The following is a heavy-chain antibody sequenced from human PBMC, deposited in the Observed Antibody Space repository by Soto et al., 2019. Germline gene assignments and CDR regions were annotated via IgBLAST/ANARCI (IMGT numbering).Heavy chain of an antibody. CDR3: AKEVWGLYTFGRPLDN. CDR2: IWYDGSQK. Sequence: HPGGSLRLSCAVSGFNFSKFGRYWVRQAPGKGLEWVAVIWYDGSQKYYTDSVQGRFTISRDNSNNTLYLQMNSLRAEDTAVYYCAKEVWGLYTFGRPLDNWGHGTLGTVYS. CDR1: GFNFSKFG. J-gene: IGHJ4*01. D-gene: IGHD2-2*02. V-gene: IGHV3-33*06.